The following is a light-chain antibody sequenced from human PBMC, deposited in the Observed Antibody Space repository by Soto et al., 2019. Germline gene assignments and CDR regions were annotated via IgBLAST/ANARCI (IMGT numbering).Light chain of an antibody. V-gene: IGKV3-20*01. J-gene: IGKJ1*01. CDR1: QSVSSSY. CDR2: GAS. Sequence: ETVLTQSPGTLSLSPWERATLSCRASQSVSSSYLAWYQQKPGQAPRLLIYGASSRATGIPDRFSGSGSGTDFTLTISRLEPEDFAVYYCQQYGSSPPWTFGQGTKVDIK. CDR3: QQYGSSPPWT.